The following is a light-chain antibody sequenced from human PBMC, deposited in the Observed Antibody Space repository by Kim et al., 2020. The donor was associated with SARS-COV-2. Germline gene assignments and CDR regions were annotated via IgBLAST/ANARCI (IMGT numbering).Light chain of an antibody. J-gene: IGKJ1*01. Sequence: DIQMTQSPSSLSASVGDRVTITCQASQDINNFLNWYQQKPGKAPKLLIYDATNLEAGVPSRFSGSGSGTDFTFTISSLQPEDIATYYCQQYENLPRTFGQGTKVDIK. V-gene: IGKV1-33*01. CDR3: QQYENLPRT. CDR2: DAT. CDR1: QDINNF.